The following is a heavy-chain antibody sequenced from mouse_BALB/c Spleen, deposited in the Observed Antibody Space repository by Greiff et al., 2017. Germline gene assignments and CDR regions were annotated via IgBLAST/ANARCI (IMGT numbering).Heavy chain of an antibody. CDR2: IYPGDGDT. Sequence: VQLQQSGAELVRPGSSVKISCKASGYAFSSYWMNWVKQRPGQGLEWIGQIYPGDGDTNYNGKFKGKATLTADKSSSTAYMQLSSLTSEDSAVYFCARGYYGNYEDAMDYWGQGTSVTVSS. CDR3: ARGYYGNYEDAMDY. CDR1: GYAFSSYW. D-gene: IGHD2-1*01. V-gene: IGHV1-80*01. J-gene: IGHJ4*01.